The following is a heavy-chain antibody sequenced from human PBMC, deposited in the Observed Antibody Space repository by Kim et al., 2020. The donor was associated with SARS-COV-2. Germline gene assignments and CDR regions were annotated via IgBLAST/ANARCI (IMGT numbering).Heavy chain of an antibody. CDR3: ARQGDGYTFDY. V-gene: IGHV4-59*08. D-gene: IGHD5-12*01. Sequence: SETLSLTCNVSGGSISSYYWSWIRQPPGRGLEWIGYIYSSGSTDYNPSLKSRVTISVDTSKNQFSLNLTSVNASDTAVYYCARQGDGYTFDYWGQGTLVTVSS. CDR2: IYSSGST. CDR1: GGSISSYY. J-gene: IGHJ4*02.